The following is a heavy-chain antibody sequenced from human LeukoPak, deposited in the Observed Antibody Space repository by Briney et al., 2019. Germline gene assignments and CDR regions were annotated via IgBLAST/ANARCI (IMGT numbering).Heavy chain of an antibody. CDR1: GFTFSSYW. V-gene: IGHV3-74*01. D-gene: IGHD3-3*01. CDR3: ARVLDFWSGYYTGVNNFDY. J-gene: IGHJ4*02. CDR2: INSDGSST. Sequence: PGGSLRLSCAASGFTFSSYWMHWVRHAPGKGLVWVSRINSDGSSTSYADSVKGRFTISRDNAKNTLYLQMNSLRAEDTAVYYCARVLDFWSGYYTGVNNFDYWGQGTLVTVSS.